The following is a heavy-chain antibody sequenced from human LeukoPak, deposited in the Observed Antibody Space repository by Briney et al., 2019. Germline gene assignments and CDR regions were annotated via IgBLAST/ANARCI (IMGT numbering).Heavy chain of an antibody. CDR3: ARDFYGGSYRYFDY. V-gene: IGHV1-69*13. CDR2: IIPIFGSA. J-gene: IGHJ4*02. CDR1: GGTFSSYA. D-gene: IGHD1-26*01. Sequence: ASVKVSCKASGGTFSSYAINWVRQAPGQGLEWIGGIIPIFGSANYAQKFQGRVTITADESTSTAYMELSSLRSEDTAVYYCARDFYGGSYRYFDYWGQGTLVTVSS.